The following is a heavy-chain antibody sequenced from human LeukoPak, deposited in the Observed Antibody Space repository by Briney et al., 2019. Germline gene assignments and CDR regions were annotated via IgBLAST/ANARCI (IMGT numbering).Heavy chain of an antibody. CDR3: ARDGSGWYVFDY. V-gene: IGHV3-48*03. J-gene: IGHJ4*02. Sequence: GSLRLSCAAPGFTFSSYEMNWVRPAPGKGLEWGSYISSSGSTIYYADSVKGRFTISRDNAKNSLYLQMNSLRAEDTAVYYCARDGSGWYVFDYWGQGTLVTVSS. D-gene: IGHD6-19*01. CDR2: ISSSGSTI. CDR1: GFTFSSYE.